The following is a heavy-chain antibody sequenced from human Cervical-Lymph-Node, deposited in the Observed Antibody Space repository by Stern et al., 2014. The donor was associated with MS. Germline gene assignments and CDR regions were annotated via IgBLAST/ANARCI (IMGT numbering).Heavy chain of an antibody. CDR2: IYDGGST. CDR3: ARHRGYGGSYVDY. D-gene: IGHD3-16*01. V-gene: IGHV4-59*08. CDR1: GGSISTYY. J-gene: IGHJ4*02. Sequence: VQLVESGPGLVKPSETLSLTCTVSGGSISTYYWSWIRQPPGKGLEWIGYIYDGGSTNHNPSLNSRLTMSVETPKNHFPLRLRTGPAADTAVYYCARHRGYGGSYVDYWGQGTLVTVSS.